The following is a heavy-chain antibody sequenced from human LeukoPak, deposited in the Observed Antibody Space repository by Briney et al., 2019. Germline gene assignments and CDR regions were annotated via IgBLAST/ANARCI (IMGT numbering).Heavy chain of an antibody. CDR2: ISGTGGNT. V-gene: IGHV3-23*01. CDR3: AKTGGYYDTSDLYRPDVFDI. Sequence: GGSLRLSCAASGFTFSNFAMSWVRQAPGKGLEWVSAISGTGGNTFYADSVTGRFTIPRDNSKNTLYVQMNSLRAEDTAVYYCAKTGGYYDTSDLYRPDVFDIWGRGTVVTVSS. CDR1: GFTFSNFA. D-gene: IGHD3-22*01. J-gene: IGHJ3*02.